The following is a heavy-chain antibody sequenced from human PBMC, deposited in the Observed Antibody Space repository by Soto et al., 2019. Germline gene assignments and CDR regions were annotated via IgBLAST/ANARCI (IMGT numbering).Heavy chain of an antibody. CDR3: AHRPIAAAGVYFDY. CDR1: GFSLSTSGVG. D-gene: IGHD6-13*01. V-gene: IGHV2-5*02. CDR2: IYWDDDK. Sequence: QITLKESGPTLVKPTQTLTLTCTFSGFSLSTSGVGVGWIRQPPGKALEGLALIYWDDDKRYSPSLKSRLTITKDTSKNQVVLTMTNMDPVDTATYYCAHRPIAAAGVYFDYWGQGTLVTVSS. J-gene: IGHJ4*02.